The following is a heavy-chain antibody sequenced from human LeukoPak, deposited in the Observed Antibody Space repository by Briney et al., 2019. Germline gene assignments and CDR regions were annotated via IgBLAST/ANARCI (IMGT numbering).Heavy chain of an antibody. CDR3: VRHGYTASHYFLDY. Sequence: SETLSLTCTVSSGSINSYHWGWVRQPAGRGLDWIGRIYTTGTANYNPSLKSRLTMSIDTSQRQFSLNLRSVTAADTGTYYCVRHGYTASHYFLDYWSQGILVTVSS. V-gene: IGHV4-4*07. CDR2: IYTTGTA. D-gene: IGHD2-2*02. CDR1: SGSINSYH. J-gene: IGHJ4*02.